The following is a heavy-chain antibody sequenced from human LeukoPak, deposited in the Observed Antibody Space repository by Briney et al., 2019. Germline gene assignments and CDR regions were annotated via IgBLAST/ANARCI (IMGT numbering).Heavy chain of an antibody. D-gene: IGHD4-17*01. CDR1: GFTFSSSW. J-gene: IGHJ3*02. CDR2: IGRSGTTT. V-gene: IGHV3-48*04. Sequence: PGGSLRLSCAASGFTFSSSWMHWVRQAPGKGLEWVPYIGRSGTTTYSADSVKGRFTISRDNAKNSLYLQMNSLRAEDTAVYYCAREGVLRHNTFDIWGQGTMVTVSA. CDR3: AREGVLRHNTFDI.